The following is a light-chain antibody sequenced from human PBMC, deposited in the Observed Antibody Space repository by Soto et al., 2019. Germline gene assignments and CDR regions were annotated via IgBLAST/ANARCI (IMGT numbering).Light chain of an antibody. CDR2: AAS. V-gene: IGKV1-39*01. J-gene: IGKJ4*01. CDR3: QQSYSTPLT. Sequence: DIQMTQSPSSLSASVGDRVTIACRASQSIRTYLNWYQQKPGTAPKLLIYAASSLQSGVPSRFSGSGSGTDFTLTSCSLLPEDFSTYYCQQSYSTPLTFGGGTKVEI. CDR1: QSIRTY.